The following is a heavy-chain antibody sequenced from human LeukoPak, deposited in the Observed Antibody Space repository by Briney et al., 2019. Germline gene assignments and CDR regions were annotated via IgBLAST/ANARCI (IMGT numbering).Heavy chain of an antibody. CDR1: GFTFSSYS. V-gene: IGHV3-21*01. J-gene: IGHJ4*02. CDR2: ISSSSSYI. Sequence: GGSLRLSCAASGFTFSSYSMNWVRQAPGKGLDWVSSISSSSSYIYYADSVKGRFTISRDNAKNSLYLQMNSLRAEDRAVYNCARVGSDFWSGYHFDYWGQGTLVTVSS. CDR3: ARVGSDFWSGYHFDY. D-gene: IGHD3-3*01.